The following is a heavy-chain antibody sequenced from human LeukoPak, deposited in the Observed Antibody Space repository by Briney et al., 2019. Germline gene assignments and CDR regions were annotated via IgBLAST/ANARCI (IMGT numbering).Heavy chain of an antibody. J-gene: IGHJ4*02. V-gene: IGHV3-74*01. CDR1: GHTFSSYW. Sequence: GGSLRLSCAASGHTFSSYWMHWVRQAPGKGLVWVSRINSDGSSTSYADSVEGRFTISRDNAKNTLYLQMNSLRPEDTAVYYCARVSGLVGFDYWGQGTLVTVSS. D-gene: IGHD6-19*01. CDR2: INSDGSST. CDR3: ARVSGLVGFDY.